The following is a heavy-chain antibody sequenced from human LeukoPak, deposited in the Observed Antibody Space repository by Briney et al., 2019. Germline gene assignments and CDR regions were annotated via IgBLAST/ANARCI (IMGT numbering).Heavy chain of an antibody. D-gene: IGHD4-17*01. J-gene: IGHJ4*02. Sequence: GASVKVSCKASGYTFTGYYMHWVRQTPGQGLEWMGWINPNSGGTNYAQKFQGRVTMTRDMSTSTVYMELSSLRSEDTAVYYCARASDPYGDYVPYDYWGQGTLVTVSS. V-gene: IGHV1-2*02. CDR1: GYTFTGYY. CDR3: ARASDPYGDYVPYDY. CDR2: INPNSGGT.